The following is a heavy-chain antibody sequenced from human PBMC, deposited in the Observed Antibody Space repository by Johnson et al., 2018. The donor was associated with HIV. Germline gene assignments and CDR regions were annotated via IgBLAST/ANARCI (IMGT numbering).Heavy chain of an antibody. CDR1: GFTFSSYG. CDR2: IWYDGRNK. V-gene: IGHV3-33*01. Sequence: QVQLVESGGGVVQPGRSLRLSCAASGFTFSSYGMHWVRQAPGKGLEWVAVIWYDGRNKYYADSVKGRFPISRDNSKNTLYLQMNSLRAEDTAVYYCARDLLSRAFDIWGQGTMVTVSS. J-gene: IGHJ3*02. CDR3: ARDLLSRAFDI.